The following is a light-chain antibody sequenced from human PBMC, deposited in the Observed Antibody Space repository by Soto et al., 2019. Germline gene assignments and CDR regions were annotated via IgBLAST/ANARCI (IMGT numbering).Light chain of an antibody. CDR3: SSYTTSSTIV. V-gene: IGLV2-14*01. Sequence: QSALTQPASVSGSPGQSITISCTGTSSDVGGFNFVSWYQQPPGKAPKLMIYDASHRPSGVSNRFSGSKSGNAASLTISGLQAEDEGDYYCSSYTTSSTIVFGTGTKVTVL. CDR2: DAS. CDR1: SSDVGGFNF. J-gene: IGLJ1*01.